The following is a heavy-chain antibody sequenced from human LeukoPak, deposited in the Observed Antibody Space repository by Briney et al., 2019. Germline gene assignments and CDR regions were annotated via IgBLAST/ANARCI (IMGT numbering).Heavy chain of an antibody. J-gene: IGHJ4*02. CDR2: ISGSGGST. V-gene: IGHV3-23*01. D-gene: IGHD1-7*01. Sequence: GGSLRLSCAASGFTFSSYAMSWVRQAPGKGLEWVSGISGSGGSTYYADSVKGRFTISRDNSKNTLYLQMNSLRVEDTAVYYCAKKRNWNYAAPFDYWGQGTLVTVSS. CDR1: GFTFSSYA. CDR3: AKKRNWNYAAPFDY.